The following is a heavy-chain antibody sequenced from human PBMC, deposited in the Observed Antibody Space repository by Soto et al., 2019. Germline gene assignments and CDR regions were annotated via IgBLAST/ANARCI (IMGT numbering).Heavy chain of an antibody. Sequence: QVQLVESGGGVVQPGRSLRLSCAASGFTFSSYGMHWVRQAPGKGLEWVAVISYDGSNKYYADSVKGRFTISRDNPKNTLYLQMNSPRAEDTAVYYCAKIPNYPGAFDIWGQGTMVTVAS. V-gene: IGHV3-30*18. CDR3: AKIPNYPGAFDI. CDR2: ISYDGSNK. J-gene: IGHJ3*02. CDR1: GFTFSSYG. D-gene: IGHD2-8*01.